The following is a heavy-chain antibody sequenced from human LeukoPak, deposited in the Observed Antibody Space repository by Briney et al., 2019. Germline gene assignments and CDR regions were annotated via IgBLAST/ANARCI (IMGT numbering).Heavy chain of an antibody. J-gene: IGHJ6*03. CDR2: IHYSGNT. CDR1: GDSISSGDYY. Sequence: PSETLSLTCTVSGDSISSGDYYWGWIHQHPGKGLEWIGYIHYSGNTYYNPSLRSRVTMAVDTSNNQFSLKLISVTAADTAVYYCARRRRLNFYYYMDVWGKGTTVTVSS. CDR3: ARRRRLNFYYYMDV. V-gene: IGHV4-31*03. D-gene: IGHD6-25*01.